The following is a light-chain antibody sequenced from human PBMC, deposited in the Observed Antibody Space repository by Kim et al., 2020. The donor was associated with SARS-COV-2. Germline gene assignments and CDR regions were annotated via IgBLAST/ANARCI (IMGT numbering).Light chain of an antibody. CDR3: QVWDGVTDHVV. CDR1: TIGGRL. V-gene: IGLV3-21*02. Sequence: SYELTQPPSVSVAPGETARITCVESTIGGRLVHWYQQTPGQATILVVYDSGDRPSGFPERFSGSNSGNTATLTISRVEAGDEADYYCQVWDGVTDHVVFGGGTQLTVL. J-gene: IGLJ2*01. CDR2: DSG.